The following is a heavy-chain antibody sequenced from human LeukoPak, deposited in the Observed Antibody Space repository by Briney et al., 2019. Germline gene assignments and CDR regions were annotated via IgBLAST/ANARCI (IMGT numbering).Heavy chain of an antibody. D-gene: IGHD5-12*01. V-gene: IGHV3-21*01. Sequence: GGSLRLSCAASGFAVSSDYMSWVRQAPGKGLEWVSSISSSSSYIYYADSVKGRFTISRDNAKNSLYLQMNSLRAEDTAVYYCARDPLDSGYERFDPWGQGTLVTVSS. CDR3: ARDPLDSGYERFDP. J-gene: IGHJ5*02. CDR1: GFAVSSDY. CDR2: ISSSSSYI.